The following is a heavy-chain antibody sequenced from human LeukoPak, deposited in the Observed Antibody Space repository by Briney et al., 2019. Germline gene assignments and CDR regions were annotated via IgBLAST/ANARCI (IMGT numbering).Heavy chain of an antibody. J-gene: IGHJ4*02. CDR2: IYYSGST. CDR1: GGSISSSSYY. CDR3: AREGYSYANDY. V-gene: IGHV4-39*07. Sequence: SETLSLTCTVSGGSISSSSYYWGWIRRPPGKGLEWIGSIYYSGSTYYNPSLKSRVTISVDTSKNQFSLKLSSVTAADTAVYYCAREGYSYANDYWGQGTLVTVSS. D-gene: IGHD5-18*01.